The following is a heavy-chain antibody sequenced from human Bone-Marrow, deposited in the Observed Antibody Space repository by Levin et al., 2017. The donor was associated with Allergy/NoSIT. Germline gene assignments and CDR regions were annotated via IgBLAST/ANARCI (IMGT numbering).Heavy chain of an antibody. CDR3: APLRRGGSSTMRDNWFDP. D-gene: IGHD2-2*01. CDR1: GGSFSGYY. V-gene: IGHV4-34*01. J-gene: IGHJ5*02. Sequence: SETLSLTCAVYGGSFSGYYWSWIRQPPGKGLEWIGEINHSGSTNYNPSLKSRVTISVDTSKNQFSLKLSSVTAADTAVYYCAPLRRGGSSTMRDNWFDPWGQGTLVTVSS. CDR2: INHSGST.